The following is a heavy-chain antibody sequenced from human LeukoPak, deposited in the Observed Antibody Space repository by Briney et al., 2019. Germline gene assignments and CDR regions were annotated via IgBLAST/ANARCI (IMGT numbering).Heavy chain of an antibody. CDR1: GFTFSSYA. CDR2: ISYDGSNK. V-gene: IGHV3-30*04. Sequence: GGFLRLSCAASGFTFSSYAMHWVRQAPGKGLEWVAVISYDGSNKYHADSVKGRFTVSRDNSKSTLYLQMNSLRAEDTAVYYCVKHPCVADCNSHFAYWGQGTLVTVSS. CDR3: VKHPCVADCNSHFAY. D-gene: IGHD2-21*02. J-gene: IGHJ4*02.